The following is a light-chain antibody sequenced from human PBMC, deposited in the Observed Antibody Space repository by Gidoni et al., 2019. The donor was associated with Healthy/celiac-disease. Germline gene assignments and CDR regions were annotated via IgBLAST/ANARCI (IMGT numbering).Light chain of an antibody. CDR3: QHYDNLPPLT. V-gene: IGKV1-33*01. J-gene: IGKJ4*01. CDR1: QDISNY. Sequence: IQMTQCTSSMSASVGDRVTITCQASQDISNYLNWYQQKPGKVPKLLIYDASNLEIRGPSSFSGSGSGTDFTFTISTLQPEDIATYYCQHYDNLPPLTFGGGTKVEIK. CDR2: DAS.